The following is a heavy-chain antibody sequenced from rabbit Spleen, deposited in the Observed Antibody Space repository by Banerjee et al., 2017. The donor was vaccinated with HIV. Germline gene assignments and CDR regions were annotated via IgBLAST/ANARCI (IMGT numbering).Heavy chain of an antibody. D-gene: IGHD1-1*01. CDR3: ARDLDAVIGWNFGW. V-gene: IGHV1S45*01. CDR2: INAVTGKT. CDR1: GFSFSNKAV. Sequence: QEQLVESGGGLVRPEGSPILSCTASGFSFSNKAVMCWVRQAPGKGLQWIACINAVTGKTVYATCAKGRFTFSKTSSAKVTLQMPSLTAADAATYFCARDLDAVIGWNFGWWGPGTLVTVS. J-gene: IGHJ4*01.